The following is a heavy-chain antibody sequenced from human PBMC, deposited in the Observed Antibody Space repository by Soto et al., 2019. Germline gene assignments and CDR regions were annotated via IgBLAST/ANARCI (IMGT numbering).Heavy chain of an antibody. CDR1: GFTFSSYA. D-gene: IGHD2-2*01. CDR2: ISGSGGST. J-gene: IGHJ6*02. V-gene: IGHV3-23*01. Sequence: EVQLLESGGGLVQPGGSLRLSCAASGFTFSSYAMSWVRQAPGKGLEWVSAISGSGGSTYYADSVKGRFTISRDNSKNTLYLQMNSLRAEDTPVYYCAKDFGIVVVPAATTAYYYYGMDVWGRGTTVTVSS. CDR3: AKDFGIVVVPAATTAYYYYGMDV.